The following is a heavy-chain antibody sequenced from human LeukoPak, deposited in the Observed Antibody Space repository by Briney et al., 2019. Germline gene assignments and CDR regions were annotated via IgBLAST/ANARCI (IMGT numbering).Heavy chain of an antibody. Sequence: GGSLRLSCAASGFTVSSNYMTWVRQAPGKGLEWVSSISSSSSYIYYADSVKGRFTISRDNAKNSLYLQMNSLRAEDTAVYYCASDIVVVPAAIRDNWFDPWGQGTLVTVSS. D-gene: IGHD2-2*02. CDR3: ASDIVVVPAAIRDNWFDP. J-gene: IGHJ5*02. CDR1: GFTVSSNY. V-gene: IGHV3-21*01. CDR2: ISSSSSYI.